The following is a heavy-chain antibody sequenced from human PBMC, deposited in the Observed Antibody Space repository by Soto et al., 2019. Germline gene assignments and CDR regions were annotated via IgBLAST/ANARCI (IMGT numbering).Heavy chain of an antibody. CDR1: GGSISSSNW. J-gene: IGHJ4*02. V-gene: IGHV4-4*02. CDR2: IYHSGST. CDR3: ARVNYDILTGCPLYYFDY. Sequence: LRRTLSLTCAVSGGSISSSNWWSWVRQPPGKGLEWIGEIYHSGSTNYNPSLKSRVTISVDKSKNQFSLKLSSVTAADTAVYYCARVNYDILTGCPLYYFDYWGQGTLVTVSS. D-gene: IGHD3-9*01.